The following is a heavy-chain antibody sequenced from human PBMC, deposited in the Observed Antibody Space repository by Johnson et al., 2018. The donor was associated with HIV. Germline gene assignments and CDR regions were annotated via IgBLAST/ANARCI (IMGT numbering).Heavy chain of an antibody. Sequence: VQLVESGGGLVQPGGSLRLSCEASGFTFSSYATSWVRQAPGKGLEWVSGISGTGGTTFYADSVRGRFTISRDNSKNSLYLQMNSLRAVDTAVYYCARGRYSSTWYVGGLDAFDIWGQGTMVTVSS. CDR3: ARGRYSSTWYVGGLDAFDI. J-gene: IGHJ3*02. V-gene: IGHV3-23*04. D-gene: IGHD6-13*01. CDR2: ISGTGGTT. CDR1: GFTFSSYA.